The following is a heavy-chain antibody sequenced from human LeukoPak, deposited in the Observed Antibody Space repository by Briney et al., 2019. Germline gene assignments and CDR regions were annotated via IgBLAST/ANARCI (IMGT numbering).Heavy chain of an antibody. D-gene: IGHD4-17*01. CDR2: IYYSGST. Sequence: SETLSLTCTVSGGSISSSSYYWGWIRQPPGKGLEWIGSIYYSGSTYYNPSLKSRVTISVDTSKNQFSLKLSSVTAADTAVYYCARFSDYGDYECAFDIWGQGTMVTVSS. V-gene: IGHV4-39*07. CDR1: GGSISSSSYY. CDR3: ARFSDYGDYECAFDI. J-gene: IGHJ3*02.